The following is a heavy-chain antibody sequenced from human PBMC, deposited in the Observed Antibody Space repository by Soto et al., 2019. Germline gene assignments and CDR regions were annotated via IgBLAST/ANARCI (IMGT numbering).Heavy chain of an antibody. D-gene: IGHD3-10*01. V-gene: IGHV6-1*01. CDR1: WDSVSSNSAT. Sequence: PSQTLSLTCAISWDSVSSNSATWNWIRPSPSRGLEWLGRTYYRSKWYNDYAVSVKSRIAINPDTSENQFSLQLNSVTPEDTAVYYCARGVESRGRNAFEIWGQGTVVTVSS. CDR2: TYYRSKWYN. CDR3: ARGVESRGRNAFEI. J-gene: IGHJ3*02.